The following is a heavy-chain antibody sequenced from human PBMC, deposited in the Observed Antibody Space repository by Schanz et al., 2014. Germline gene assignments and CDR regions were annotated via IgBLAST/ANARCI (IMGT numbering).Heavy chain of an antibody. D-gene: IGHD2-15*01. Sequence: QVHLVQSGSELKKPGASVKVSCKASGYTFSDYDINWVRQASGQGLEWMGWINTNNGDPTYAQGFTGRFVFSLDTSVSTAYLQISSLKAEDTAVYYCARGGVVVVTAALNWFDPWGQGTLVTVSS. CDR1: GYTFSDYD. CDR3: ARGGVVVVTAALNWFDP. J-gene: IGHJ5*02. CDR2: INTNNGDP. V-gene: IGHV7-4-1*02.